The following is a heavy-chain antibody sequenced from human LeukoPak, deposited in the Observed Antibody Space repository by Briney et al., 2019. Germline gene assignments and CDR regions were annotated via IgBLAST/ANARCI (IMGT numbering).Heavy chain of an antibody. V-gene: IGHV3-74*01. CDR3: ARGWHIDY. CDR1: GFIFSSNW. CDR2: MNSEGSST. D-gene: IGHD2-21*01. Sequence: PGGSLRLSCAASGFIFSSNWMHWVRQAPGKGLVWASRMNSEGSSTSYADSVKGRFTISRDNAKNTLYLQMNSLRAEDTAMYYCARGWHIDYWGQGTLVTVSS. J-gene: IGHJ4*02.